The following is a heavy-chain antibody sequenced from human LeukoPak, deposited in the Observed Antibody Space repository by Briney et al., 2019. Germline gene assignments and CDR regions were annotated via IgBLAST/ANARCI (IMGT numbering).Heavy chain of an antibody. J-gene: IGHJ4*02. CDR2: IYHSGST. CDR1: GYSISSGYY. D-gene: IGHD5-12*01. CDR3: ARGGGRLRPFDY. V-gene: IGHV4-38-2*02. Sequence: SETLSLTCTVSGYSISSGYYWGWIRQPPGKGLEWIGSIYHSGSTYYNPSLKSRVTISVDTSKHQFSLKLSSVTAADTAVDYCARGGGRLRPFDYWGEGTLVTVSS.